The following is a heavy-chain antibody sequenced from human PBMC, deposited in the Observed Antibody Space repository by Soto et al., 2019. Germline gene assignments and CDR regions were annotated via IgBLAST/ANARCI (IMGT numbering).Heavy chain of an antibody. V-gene: IGHV3-48*01. CDR2: ISISSTTI. CDR1: GFTFSNYG. D-gene: IGHD3-10*01. Sequence: GGSLRLSCAASGFTFSNYGMNWVRQAPGKGLEWLSYISISSTTIYYADSVKGRFTISRDNSNNTLTLQMSTLRTEDSPVYYWAGDGAPGPPYYSNMEGWGTGTRVTASS. CDR3: AGDGAPGPPYYSNMEG. J-gene: IGHJ6*03.